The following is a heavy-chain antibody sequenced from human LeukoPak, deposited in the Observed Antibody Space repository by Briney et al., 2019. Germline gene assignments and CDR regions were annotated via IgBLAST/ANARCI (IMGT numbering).Heavy chain of an antibody. CDR3: ALQGGSGSYLGQSFYYYYGMDV. J-gene: IGHJ6*02. CDR2: ISGSGGST. Sequence: GGSLRLSCAASGFTFSSYAMSWVRQAPGKGLEWVSAISGSGGSTYYADSVKGRFTISRNNSKNTLYLQMNSLRAEDTAVYYCALQGGSGSYLGQSFYYYYGMDVWGQGTTVTVSS. CDR1: GFTFSSYA. D-gene: IGHD3-10*01. V-gene: IGHV3-23*01.